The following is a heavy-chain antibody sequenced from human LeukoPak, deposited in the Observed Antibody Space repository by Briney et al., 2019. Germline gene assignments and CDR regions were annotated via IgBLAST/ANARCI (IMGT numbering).Heavy chain of an antibody. D-gene: IGHD2-2*01. CDR1: GFTFSSYA. J-gene: IGHJ4*02. CDR2: ISGSGGST. Sequence: GGSLRLSCAASGFTFSSYAMSWVRQAPGKGLEWVSAISGSGGSTYYADSVKSRFTISRDNSKNTLYLQMNSLRAEDTAIYYCAKKACSRTTCSYFDYWGQGTLVTVSS. V-gene: IGHV3-23*01. CDR3: AKKACSRTTCSYFDY.